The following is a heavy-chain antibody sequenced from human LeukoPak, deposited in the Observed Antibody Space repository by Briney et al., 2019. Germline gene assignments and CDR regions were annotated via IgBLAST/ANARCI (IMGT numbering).Heavy chain of an antibody. V-gene: IGHV3-30*18. CDR3: AKDIAVVPAAIPSYGMDV. D-gene: IGHD2-2*02. J-gene: IGHJ6*02. CDR1: GFTFSSYG. CDR2: ISYDGSNK. Sequence: PGGSLRLSCAASGFTFSSYGMHWVRQAPGKGLEWVAVISYDGSNKYYADSVKGRFTISRDNSKNTLYLQMNSLRAEDTAVYYCAKDIAVVPAAIPSYGMDVWGQGTTVTVSS.